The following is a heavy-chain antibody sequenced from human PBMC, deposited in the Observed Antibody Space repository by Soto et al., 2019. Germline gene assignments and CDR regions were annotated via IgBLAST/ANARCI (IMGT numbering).Heavy chain of an antibody. CDR3: ARLTRGPGYSWAWSPRFDY. Sequence: PSETLSLTCTVSGGSISSGDYYWSWIRQPPGKGLEWIGYIYYSGSTYYNPSLKSRVTISVDTSKNQFSLKLSSVTAADTAVYYCARLTRGPGYSWAWSPRFDYWGQGTLVTVSS. V-gene: IGHV4-30-4*01. J-gene: IGHJ4*02. CDR1: GGSISSGDYY. D-gene: IGHD3-9*01. CDR2: IYYSGST.